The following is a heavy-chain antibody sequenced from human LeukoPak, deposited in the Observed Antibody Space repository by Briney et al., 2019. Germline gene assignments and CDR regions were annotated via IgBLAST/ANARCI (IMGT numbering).Heavy chain of an antibody. Sequence: GGSLRLSCAASGFTFSSYAMSWVRQAPGNGLEWVSAISGSGGSTYYADSVKGRFTISRDNSKNTLYLQMNSLRAEDTAVYYCAREKEVAAGQTYYFDYWGQGTLVTVSS. CDR1: GFTFSSYA. V-gene: IGHV3-23*01. D-gene: IGHD6-13*01. CDR2: ISGSGGST. J-gene: IGHJ4*02. CDR3: AREKEVAAGQTYYFDY.